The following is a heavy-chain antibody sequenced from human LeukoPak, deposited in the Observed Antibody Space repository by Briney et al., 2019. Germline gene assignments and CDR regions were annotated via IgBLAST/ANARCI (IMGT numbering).Heavy chain of an antibody. Sequence: ASVKVSCKASGYTFTGYYMHWVRQAPGQGLEWMGWINPNSGGTNYAQKFQGRVTMTRDTSISTAYMELSRLRSDDTAAYYCARWGRWLHRRFDYWGQGTLVTVSS. V-gene: IGHV1-2*02. D-gene: IGHD5-24*01. CDR1: GYTFTGYY. J-gene: IGHJ4*02. CDR2: INPNSGGT. CDR3: ARWGRWLHRRFDY.